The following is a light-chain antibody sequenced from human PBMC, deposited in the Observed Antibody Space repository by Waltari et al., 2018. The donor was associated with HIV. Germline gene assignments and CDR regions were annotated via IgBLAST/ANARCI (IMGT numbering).Light chain of an antibody. CDR3: CSYAGSDTFVL. Sequence: QSAQTQPRPVSGSPGPSVTISCTGTSTDVGGYAYVSRYQQHPGEAPKLIIYDVSKRPSGVPDRFSGSKSGNTASLTISGLQAEDEADYYCCSYAGSDTFVLFGGGTKVTVL. J-gene: IGLJ2*01. CDR2: DVS. V-gene: IGLV2-11*01. CDR1: STDVGGYAY.